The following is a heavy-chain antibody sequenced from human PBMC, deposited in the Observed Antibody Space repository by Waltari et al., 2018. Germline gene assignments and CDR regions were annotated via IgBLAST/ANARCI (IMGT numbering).Heavy chain of an antibody. V-gene: IGHV3-7*01. CDR1: GFTFSSYW. J-gene: IGHJ4*02. CDR3: ARQYYDFWSGYYGFDY. D-gene: IGHD3-3*01. CDR2: IKQDGSEK. Sequence: LVESGGGLVQPGRSLRLSCAASGFTFSSYWMSWVRKAPGKGLEWVANIKQDGSEKYYVDSVKGRFTISRDNAKNSLYLQMNSLRAEDTAVYYCARQYYDFWSGYYGFDYWGQGTLVTVSS.